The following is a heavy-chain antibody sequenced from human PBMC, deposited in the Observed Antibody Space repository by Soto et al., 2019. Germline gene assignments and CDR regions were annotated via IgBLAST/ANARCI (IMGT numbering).Heavy chain of an antibody. Sequence: KGLEWVSYISSSGSTIYYADSVKGRFTISRDNAKNSLYLQMNSLRVEDTAFFFQAEDGIRDFRSVSAFLLNRSSDL. D-gene: IGHD3-9*01. CDR3: AEDGIRDFRSVSAFLLNRSSDL. CDR2: ISSSGSTI. J-gene: IGHJ2*01. V-gene: IGHV3-11*04.